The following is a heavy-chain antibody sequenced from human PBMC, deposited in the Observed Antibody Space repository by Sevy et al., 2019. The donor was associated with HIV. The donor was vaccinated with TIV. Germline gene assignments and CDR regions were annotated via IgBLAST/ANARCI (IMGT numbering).Heavy chain of an antibody. CDR2: IKSKTDGGTT. CDR1: GFTFNNAW. D-gene: IGHD3-3*01. V-gene: IGHV3-15*01. Sequence: GGSLRLSCAASGFTFNNAWMSWVRQAPGKGLEWVGRIKSKTDGGTTDYAAPVKGRFTISRDDSKKTLYLQMNSLKSEDTVVYYCTTEALTIYGVVLWGQGTLVTVSS. CDR3: TTEALTIYGVVL. J-gene: IGHJ4*02.